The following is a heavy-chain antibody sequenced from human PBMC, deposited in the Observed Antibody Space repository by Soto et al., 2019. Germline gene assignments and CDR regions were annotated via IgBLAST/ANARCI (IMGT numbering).Heavy chain of an antibody. J-gene: IGHJ4*02. CDR1: GGSISSVYDC. D-gene: IGHD3-10*01. V-gene: IGHV4-30-4*01. Sequence: QVQLQESGPILVKPSQTLSLTCTVSGGSISSVYDCWSWIRQSPDKGLEWIGPIYNGGTTYNNPSLTTRVTKSVDTSKNQFSLQLRSVTAADTAVYFCARGPSGDKVDFWGQGTLVTVSS. CDR3: ARGPSGDKVDF. CDR2: IYNGGTT.